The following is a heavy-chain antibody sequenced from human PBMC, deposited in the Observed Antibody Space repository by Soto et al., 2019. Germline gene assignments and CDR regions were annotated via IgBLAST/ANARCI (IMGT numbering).Heavy chain of an antibody. CDR2: ISGSGGST. CDR1: GFTFSSYA. V-gene: IGHV3-23*01. Sequence: GGSLRLSCAASGFTFSSYAMSWVRQAPGKGLEWVSAISGSGGSTYYADSVKGRFTISRDNSKSTLYLQMNSLRAEDTAVYYCARVIISTFFGLGGAFDIWGQGTMVTVSS. D-gene: IGHD3-3*01. J-gene: IGHJ3*02. CDR3: ARVIISTFFGLGGAFDI.